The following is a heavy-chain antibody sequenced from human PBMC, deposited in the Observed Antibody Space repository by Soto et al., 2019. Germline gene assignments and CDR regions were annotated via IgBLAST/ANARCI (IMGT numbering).Heavy chain of an antibody. CDR1: GYSFTGYW. D-gene: IGHD5-18*01. V-gene: IGHV5-51*01. CDR2: IHPSDSDT. CDR3: ATQRGYSFGPFYY. J-gene: IGHJ4*02. Sequence: GESLKISCKTSGYSFTGYWNGWVRQMHGKGLEWMGIIHPSDSDTRYSPSCQGQVTLSVDESISTAFLQWSSLNASDTAMYYCATQRGYSFGPFYYWGQGTLVTVSS.